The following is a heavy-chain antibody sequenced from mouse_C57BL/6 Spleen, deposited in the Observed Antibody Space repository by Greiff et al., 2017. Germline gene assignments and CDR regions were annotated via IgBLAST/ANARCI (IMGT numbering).Heavy chain of an antibody. Sequence: QVHVKQPGTELVKPGASVKLSCKASGYTFTSYWMHWVKQRPGQGLEWIGNINPSNGGTNYNEKFKSKATLTVDKSSSTAYMQLSSLTSEDSAVYYCARKGDYYGSSPFAYWGQGTLVTVSA. CDR1: GYTFTSYW. J-gene: IGHJ3*01. CDR2: INPSNGGT. V-gene: IGHV1-53*01. CDR3: ARKGDYYGSSPFAY. D-gene: IGHD1-1*01.